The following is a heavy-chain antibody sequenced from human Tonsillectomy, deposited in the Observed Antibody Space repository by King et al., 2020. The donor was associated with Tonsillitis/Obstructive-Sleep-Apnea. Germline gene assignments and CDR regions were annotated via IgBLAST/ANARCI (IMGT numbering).Heavy chain of an antibody. CDR3: AREGDEVDAFDI. CDR1: GGSISSHY. CDR2: IYFRGST. J-gene: IGHJ3*02. V-gene: IGHV4-59*11. Sequence: VQLQESGPGLVKPSETLSLTCTVSGGSISSHYWSWIRPPPGKGLEWIGYIYFRGSTKYNPSLKSRLTISIHTSKNQFSLKLNSVTAADTAVYYCAREGDEVDAFDIWGQGTMVTVSS. D-gene: IGHD3-16*01.